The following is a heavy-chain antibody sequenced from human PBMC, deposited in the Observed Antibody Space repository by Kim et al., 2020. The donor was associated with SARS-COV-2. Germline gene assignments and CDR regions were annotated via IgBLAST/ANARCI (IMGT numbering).Heavy chain of an antibody. V-gene: IGHV2-5*02. D-gene: IGHD5-12*01. Sequence: SGPTLVNPTQTLTLTCTFSGFSLSTSGVGVGWIRQPPGKALEWLALIYWDDDKRYSPSLKSRLTITKDTSKNQVVLTMTNMDPVDTATYYCALTPLGYSGYDFRLVYFDYWGQGTLVTVSS. CDR3: ALTPLGYSGYDFRLVYFDY. CDR1: GFSLSTSGVG. CDR2: IYWDDDK. J-gene: IGHJ4*02.